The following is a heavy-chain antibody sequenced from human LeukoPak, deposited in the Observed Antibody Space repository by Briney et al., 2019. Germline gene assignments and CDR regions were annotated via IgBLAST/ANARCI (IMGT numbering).Heavy chain of an antibody. CDR2: IASDGSAT. CDR3: ARGSPVGYDPFDY. J-gene: IGHJ4*02. D-gene: IGHD2-2*01. CDR1: GFTFNTYW. V-gene: IGHV3-74*01. Sequence: GGSLRLSCAASGFTFNTYWMHWVRQGPGKGLVWVSRIASDGSATSYADSVKGRFTISRDNAKNTLFLQMNSLRADGTAVYYCARGSPVGYDPFDYWGQGTLVTVSS.